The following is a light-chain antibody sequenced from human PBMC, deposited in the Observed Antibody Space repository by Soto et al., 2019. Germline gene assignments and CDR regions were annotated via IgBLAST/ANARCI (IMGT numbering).Light chain of an antibody. V-gene: IGKV1-5*03. J-gene: IGKJ1*01. CDR3: QHYSASSPWA. CDR1: RSVDNW. CDR2: RAS. Sequence: DIQMTQSPSTLSASVGDRVIITCRASRSVDNWLAWFQQRPGKAPKVVIYRASGLGPGGPSRFSGSGYGTEFTLTIISLQPDDFATYYCQHYSASSPWAFGQGTKVEIK.